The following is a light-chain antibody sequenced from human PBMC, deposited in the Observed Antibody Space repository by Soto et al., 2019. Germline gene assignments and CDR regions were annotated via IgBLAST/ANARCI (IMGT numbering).Light chain of an antibody. J-gene: IGKJ1*01. CDR3: QKYNSYSRT. CDR1: QTIDSW. V-gene: IGKV1-5*03. Sequence: DIQMAQSPSTLSASVVDRVTITCRASQTIDSWLAWYQQRPGKPPNLLIYKASTLASGVPSRFSGSGSGTEFTLTISSLQPDDFATYYCQKYNSYSRTCGQGTKGDIK. CDR2: KAS.